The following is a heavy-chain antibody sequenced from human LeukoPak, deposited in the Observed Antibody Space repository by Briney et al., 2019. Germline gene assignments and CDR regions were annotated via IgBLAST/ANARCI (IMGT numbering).Heavy chain of an antibody. CDR1: GFTFSSYG. D-gene: IGHD3-10*01. J-gene: IGHJ4*02. CDR3: AKDPKLLWFGELFPMY. Sequence: GGSLRLSCAASGFTFSSYGMHWVRQAPGKGLEWVAFIRYDGSNKYYADSVKGRFTISRDNSKNTLYLQMNSLRAEDTAVYYCAKDPKLLWFGELFPMYWGQGTLVTVSS. CDR2: IRYDGSNK. V-gene: IGHV3-30*02.